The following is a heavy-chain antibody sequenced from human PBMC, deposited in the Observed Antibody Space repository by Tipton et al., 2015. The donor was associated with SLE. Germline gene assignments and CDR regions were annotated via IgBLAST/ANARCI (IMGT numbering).Heavy chain of an antibody. CDR3: ARLEGYYGSGSYHYYFDY. V-gene: IGHV4-39*01. Sequence: TLSLTCTVSGGSISSGSYYWSWIRQPPGKGLEWIGSIYYSGSTYYNPSLKSRVTISVDTSKNQFSLKLSSVTAADTAVYYCARLEGYYGSGSYHYYFDYWGQGTLVTVSS. J-gene: IGHJ4*02. D-gene: IGHD3-10*01. CDR2: IYYSGST. CDR1: GGSISSGSYY.